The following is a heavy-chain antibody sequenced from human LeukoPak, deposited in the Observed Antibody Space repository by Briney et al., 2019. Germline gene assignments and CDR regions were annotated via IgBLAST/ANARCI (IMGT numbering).Heavy chain of an antibody. V-gene: IGHV3-9*01. Sequence: GGSLRLSCAASGFTFNDHAMHWVRQAPGKGLEWVSGISWNSGNIGYADSVKGRFTISRDNAMNSLYLQMHSLRTDDTALYYCAKEGPEDGYFDYWGQGTLVTVSS. CDR1: GFTFNDHA. CDR2: ISWNSGNI. CDR3: AKEGPEDGYFDY. J-gene: IGHJ4*02.